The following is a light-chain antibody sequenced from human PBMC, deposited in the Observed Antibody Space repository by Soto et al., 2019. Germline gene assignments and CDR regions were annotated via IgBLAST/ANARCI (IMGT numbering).Light chain of an antibody. V-gene: IGKV1-5*03. J-gene: IGKJ2*01. CDR1: QTISSW. CDR3: QQYNSYPYT. CDR2: KAS. Sequence: DIQVTQSPSTLSASVGDRVTITCRASQTISSWLAWYQQKPGKAPNLLIYKASSLQSGIPSRFSGSGSGTEFTLTISSLQPDDFATYYCQQYNSYPYTFGQGTKLEI.